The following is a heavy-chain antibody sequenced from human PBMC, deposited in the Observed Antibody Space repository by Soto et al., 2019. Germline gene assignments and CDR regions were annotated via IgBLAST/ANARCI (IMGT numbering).Heavy chain of an antibody. V-gene: IGHV3-7*03. Sequence: EVQLVESGGGLVQPGGSLRLSCAASGFPFSDNWMKWVRQATGKGLEWVASIRQDGTAKYYVDSVKGRFTISRDNAKNSLYLQMNSLRVDDTAVYYCARVRASDYLDSWGQGTLVTVSS. D-gene: IGHD1-26*01. CDR3: ARVRASDYLDS. CDR2: IRQDGTAK. CDR1: GFPFSDNW. J-gene: IGHJ4*02.